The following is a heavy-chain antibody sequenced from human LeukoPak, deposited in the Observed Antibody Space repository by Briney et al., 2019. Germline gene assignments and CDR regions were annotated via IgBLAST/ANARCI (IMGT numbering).Heavy chain of an antibody. CDR1: GFTVSSNY. J-gene: IGHJ4*02. CDR2: IYSGGST. V-gene: IGHV3-53*01. D-gene: IGHD2-21*01. Sequence: GGSLRLSCAASGFTVSSNYMSWVRQAPGKGLEWVSVIYSGGSTYYADSVKGRFTISRDNSKNTLYLQMNSLRAEDTAVYYGARDGHICPSLVYWGQGTLVTVSS. CDR3: ARDGHICPSLVY.